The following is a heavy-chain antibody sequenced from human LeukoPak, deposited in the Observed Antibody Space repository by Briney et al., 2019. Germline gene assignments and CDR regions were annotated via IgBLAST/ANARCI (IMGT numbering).Heavy chain of an antibody. D-gene: IGHD2-15*01. CDR3: ARHGGNYLDN. CDR2: IYYTGST. V-gene: IGHV4-59*08. J-gene: IGHJ4*02. CDR1: GGSIRNYF. Sequence: SETLSLTCTVSGGSIRNYFWSWIRQPPGKGLEWIGYIYYTGSTNYSPSLKSRVTISVDTSKNQFSLKLSSVSAADTAVYYCARHGGNYLDNWGQGTLVTVSP.